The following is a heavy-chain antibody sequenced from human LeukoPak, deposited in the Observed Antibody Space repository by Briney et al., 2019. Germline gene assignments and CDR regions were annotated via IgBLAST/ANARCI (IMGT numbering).Heavy chain of an antibody. CDR2: ISAYNGNT. CDR3: ARDDGIDSSGWYLSD. Sequence: ASVKVSCKASGYTFTSYGISWVRQAPGQGLEWMGWISAYNGNTNYAQKLQGRVTMTTDTSTSTAYMELRSLRSDDTAVYYCARDDGIDSSGWYLSDWGQGTLVTVSS. V-gene: IGHV1-18*01. CDR1: GYTFTSYG. J-gene: IGHJ4*02. D-gene: IGHD6-19*01.